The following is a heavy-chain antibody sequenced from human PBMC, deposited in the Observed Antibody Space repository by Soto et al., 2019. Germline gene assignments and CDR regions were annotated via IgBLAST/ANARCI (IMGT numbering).Heavy chain of an antibody. V-gene: IGHV4-31*03. CDR1: GGSISSGGYY. CDR2: IYYSGST. CDR3: ARDPGCSSTSCYGRSYYFDY. J-gene: IGHJ4*02. D-gene: IGHD2-2*01. Sequence: PSETLSLTCTVSGGSISSGGYYWSWIRQHPGKGLEWIGYIYYSGSTYYNPSLKSRVTISVDTSKNQFSLKLSSVTAADTAVYYCARDPGCSSTSCYGRSYYFDYWAQGTLVTVSS.